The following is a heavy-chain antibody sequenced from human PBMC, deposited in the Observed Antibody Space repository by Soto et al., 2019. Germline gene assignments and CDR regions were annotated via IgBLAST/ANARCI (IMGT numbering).Heavy chain of an antibody. CDR2: ISSST. CDR3: AKREGRNFDY. V-gene: IGHV3-23*01. Sequence: GGSLRLSCAASGFTFSSYAMTWVRQAPGKGLEWVSTISSSTYYADSVKGRFTISRDNSKNTLYLQMNSLRAEDTAVYYCAKREGRNFDYWGQGTLVPVSS. CDR1: GFTFSSYA. J-gene: IGHJ4*02. D-gene: IGHD3-10*01.